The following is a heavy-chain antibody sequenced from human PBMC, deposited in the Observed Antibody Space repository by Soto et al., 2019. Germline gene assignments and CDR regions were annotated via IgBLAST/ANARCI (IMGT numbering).Heavy chain of an antibody. CDR1: GGSFSPNY. D-gene: IGHD2-21*02. V-gene: IGHV4-59*01. J-gene: IGHJ6*02. CDR2: IYYSGTT. CDR3: ARDLWGYCGADCYPLDV. Sequence: SETLSLTCRLSGGSFSPNYWGWFRQSPGKGLEWVGYIYYSGTTSYNPSLKSRVTISVDTSKNQFSLKLNSVTAADTAVYYCARDLWGYCGADCYPLDVWGQGTTVTVSS.